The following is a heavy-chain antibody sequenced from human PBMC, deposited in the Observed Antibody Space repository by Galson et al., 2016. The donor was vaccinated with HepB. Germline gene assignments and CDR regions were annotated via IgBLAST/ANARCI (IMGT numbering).Heavy chain of an antibody. D-gene: IGHD4/OR15-4a*01. CDR1: GFTFSNHG. CDR2: ISGSGSLI. CDR3: AKIKESAKAVFDY. V-gene: IGHV3-23*01. Sequence: SLRLSCAASGFTFSNHGMIWVRQAPGKGLQWVSAISGSGSLIYYADSVKGRFTISRDNSRNTLYLQMNSLRVEGTAVYYCAKIKESAKAVFDYWGQGTLVTVSS. J-gene: IGHJ4*02.